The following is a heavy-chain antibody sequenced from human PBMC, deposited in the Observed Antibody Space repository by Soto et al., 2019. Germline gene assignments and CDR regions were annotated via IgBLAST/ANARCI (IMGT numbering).Heavy chain of an antibody. J-gene: IGHJ4*02. CDR3: ARERYGSGSYYFYY. D-gene: IGHD3-10*01. V-gene: IGHV3-48*01. CDR2: ISSSSITI. Sequence: PGGSLRLSCAASGFTFSSYSMNWVRQAPGKGLEWVSYISSSSITIYYADSVKGRFTISRDNAKNSLYLQMNSLRAEDTAVYYCARERYGSGSYYFYYWGQGTLVTVSS. CDR1: GFTFSSYS.